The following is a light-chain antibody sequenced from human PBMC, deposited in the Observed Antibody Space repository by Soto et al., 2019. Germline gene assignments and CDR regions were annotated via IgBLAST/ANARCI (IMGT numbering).Light chain of an antibody. CDR1: QSVSSY. V-gene: IGKV3-11*01. CDR2: DAS. Sequence: EIVLTQSPATLSLSPGERATLSCRASQSVSSYLAWYQQKPGQAPRLLIYDASNRATGIPARFSGSGSGTDFTLTISSLEPEDFAVYYCQQRSNWVVWTFGQGTKVEIK. CDR3: QQRSNWVVWT. J-gene: IGKJ1*01.